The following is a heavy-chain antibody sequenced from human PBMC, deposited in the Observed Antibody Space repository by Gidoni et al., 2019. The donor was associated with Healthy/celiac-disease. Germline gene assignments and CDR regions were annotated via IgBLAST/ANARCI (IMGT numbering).Heavy chain of an antibody. Sequence: QVQLQESGPGLVTPSGTLSLTCAVPGGSISSSTWWSWVRQPPGKGLEWIGEIYHSGSTNYNQSLKSRVTISVDKSKNQFSLKLSSVTAADTAVYYCARSIVVVVAATPSGMDVWGQGTTVTVSS. CDR3: ARSIVVVVAATPSGMDV. CDR2: IYHSGST. J-gene: IGHJ6*02. CDR1: GGSISSSTW. D-gene: IGHD2-15*01. V-gene: IGHV4-4*02.